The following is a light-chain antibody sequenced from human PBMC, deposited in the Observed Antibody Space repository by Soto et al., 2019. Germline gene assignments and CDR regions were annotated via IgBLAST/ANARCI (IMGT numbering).Light chain of an antibody. CDR3: QQRSNWPPFT. V-gene: IGKV3-11*01. CDR2: DAS. J-gene: IGKJ3*01. CDR1: QSVSSY. Sequence: EIVFTQSPATLSFSPGERATLSCRASQSVSSYLAWYQHKPGQAPRLLIYDASNRATGIPARFSGSGSGTDFTLTISSLEPEDFAVYYCQQRSNWPPFTFGPGTKVDIK.